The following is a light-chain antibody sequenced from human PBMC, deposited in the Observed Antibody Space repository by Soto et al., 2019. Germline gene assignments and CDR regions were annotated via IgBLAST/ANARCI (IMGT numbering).Light chain of an antibody. CDR1: QGITSW. J-gene: IGKJ5*01. Sequence: DIQMTQSPSSLSASVGGRVTITCRASQGITSWLAWYQKKPGKAPRLLIYAASNLQSGVPSRFSGSGSGTDFTLTISSLQPEDSASYYCQQANTFPITFGQGTRLEIK. CDR3: QQANTFPIT. CDR2: AAS. V-gene: IGKV1-12*01.